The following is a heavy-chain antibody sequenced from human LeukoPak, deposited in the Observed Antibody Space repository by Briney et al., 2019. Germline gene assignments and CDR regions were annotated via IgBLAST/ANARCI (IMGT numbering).Heavy chain of an antibody. D-gene: IGHD6-13*01. CDR1: GYTFTRYA. V-gene: IGHV7-4-1*02. J-gene: IGHJ4*02. CDR2: INTNTGNP. CDR3: ARDFAKVAAAGTRG. Sequence: ASVKVSCKASGYTFTRYAMNWVRQAPGQGLEWMGWINTNTGNPTYAQGFTGRFVFSLDTSVSTAYLQISSLKAEDTAVYYCARDFAKVAAAGTRGWGQGTLVTVSS.